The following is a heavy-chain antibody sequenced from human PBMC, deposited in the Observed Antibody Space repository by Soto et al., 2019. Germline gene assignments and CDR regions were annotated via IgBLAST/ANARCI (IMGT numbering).Heavy chain of an antibody. CDR3: ARARGGEVYYDSSGYYEFDY. V-gene: IGHV4-59*01. D-gene: IGHD3-22*01. CDR1: GASISTDY. CDR2: IYYSGST. J-gene: IGHJ4*02. Sequence: SETLSLTCTVSGASISTDYWSGIRQSTGKGLEWLGYIYYSGSTNYNPSLKSRVTISVDTSKNQFSLKLSSVTAADTAVYYCARARGGEVYYDSSGYYEFDYWGQGTLVTVSS.